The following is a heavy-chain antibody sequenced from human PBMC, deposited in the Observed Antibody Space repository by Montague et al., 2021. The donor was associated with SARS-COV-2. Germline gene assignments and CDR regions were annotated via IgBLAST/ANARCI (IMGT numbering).Heavy chain of an antibody. V-gene: IGHV4-31*03. CDR1: GGSISSGGYY. J-gene: IGHJ6*02. CDR2: IYYSGST. Sequence: TLSFTCTVSGGSISSGGYYWSWIRQHPGKGLEWIGYIYYSGSTYYNPSLKSRVTISVDTSKNQFSLKLSSVTAADTAVYYRARGVDWLSHYYYYGMDVWGQGTTVTVSS. D-gene: IGHD3-9*01. CDR3: ARGVDWLSHYYYYGMDV.